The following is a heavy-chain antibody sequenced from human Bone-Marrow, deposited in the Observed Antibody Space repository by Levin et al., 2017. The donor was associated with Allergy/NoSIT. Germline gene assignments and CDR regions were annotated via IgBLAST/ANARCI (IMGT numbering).Heavy chain of an antibody. V-gene: IGHV3-74*01. D-gene: IGHD4/OR15-4a*01. J-gene: IGHJ4*02. CDR2: IDGDGTDT. Sequence: GESLKISCVASGSTFSRDWMHWVRQTPGKGLVWVSRIDGDGTDTDYADSVKGRFSISRDNAKNTVYLQMNSLTAEDTGLYYCARQNGAKDYFDYWGQGTLVTVSS. CDR1: GSTFSRDW. CDR3: ARQNGAKDYFDY.